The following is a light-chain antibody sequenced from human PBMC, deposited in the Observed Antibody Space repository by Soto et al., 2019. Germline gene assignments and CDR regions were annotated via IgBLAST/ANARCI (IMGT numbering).Light chain of an antibody. CDR1: QSISFY. CDR3: QQYYNWPRT. CDR2: DAS. V-gene: IGKV3-11*01. Sequence: ELVLTQSPATLSFSPGARATLSCRARQSISFYLTWCQHKPGQAPRPLTYDASNRATGIPARFSGTRYGTATTLPLGRLEPEDAPVYAGQQYYNWPRTFGQGTKLDIK. J-gene: IGKJ1*01.